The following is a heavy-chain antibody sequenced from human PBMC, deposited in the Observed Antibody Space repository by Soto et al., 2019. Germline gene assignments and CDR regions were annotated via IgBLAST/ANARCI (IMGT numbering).Heavy chain of an antibody. V-gene: IGHV3-23*01. D-gene: IGHD3-22*01. CDR3: AKGTFITLYYFDY. J-gene: IGHJ4*02. Sequence: EVQLLESGGGLVQPGGSLRLSCAASGFIFSNCAMSWVRQAPGKGLEWVSSISGSGVSTYYADSVKGRFTISRDNSKNTLYLQMNSLRADDTAVYYCAKGTFITLYYFDYWGQGTLVTVSS. CDR2: ISGSGVST. CDR1: GFIFSNCA.